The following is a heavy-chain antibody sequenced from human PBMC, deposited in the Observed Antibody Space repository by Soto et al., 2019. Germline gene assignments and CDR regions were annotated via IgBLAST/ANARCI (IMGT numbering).Heavy chain of an antibody. Sequence: VQPVESGGGLVQLGGSRRLSCAASGFTFCSVWMTSVRQAPGKWLEWVDNIKHDGSAKYHVQSVKGRLTISRDNARNSLFLEIKGMRSDDTAVYSCMRDQSGSNLEGYDYWGQRTLGTVSS. D-gene: IGHD1-26*01. CDR3: MRDQSGSNLEGYDY. J-gene: IGHJ4*02. V-gene: IGHV3-7*01. CDR2: IKHDGSAK. CDR1: GFTFCSVW.